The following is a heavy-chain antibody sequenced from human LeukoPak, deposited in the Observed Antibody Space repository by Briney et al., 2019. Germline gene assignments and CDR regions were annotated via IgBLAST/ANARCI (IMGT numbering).Heavy chain of an antibody. J-gene: IGHJ4*02. CDR3: ARERVVRGNSGYGFDY. CDR2: VWFDVSDK. V-gene: IGHV3-33*01. Sequence: PGGSLRLSCAASGFTFSSCGMHWVRQAPGKGLEWVAVVWFDVSDKYYANSVRGRFTISRDNSKNTVYLEMNSLRAEDTAVYYCARERVVRGNSGYGFDYWGQGTLVTVS. CDR1: GFTFSSCG. D-gene: IGHD5-12*01.